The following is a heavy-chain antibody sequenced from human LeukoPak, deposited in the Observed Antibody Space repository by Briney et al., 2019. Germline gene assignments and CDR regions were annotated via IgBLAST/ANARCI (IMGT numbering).Heavy chain of an antibody. J-gene: IGHJ3*02. CDR2: ISWNSGSI. Sequence: GRSLRLSCAASGFTFDDYAMHWVRHAPGKGLEWVSGISWNSGSIGYADSVKGRFTISRDNAKNSLYLQMNSLRAEDTALYYCAKRQQLVKGAFDIWGQGTMVTVSS. CDR1: GFTFDDYA. V-gene: IGHV3-9*01. D-gene: IGHD6-13*01. CDR3: AKRQQLVKGAFDI.